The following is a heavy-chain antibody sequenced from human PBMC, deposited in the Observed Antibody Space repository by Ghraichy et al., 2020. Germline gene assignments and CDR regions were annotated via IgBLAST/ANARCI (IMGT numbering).Heavy chain of an antibody. V-gene: IGHV3-7*03. CDR3: VRLTYTSGRREFDY. CDR2: IRQDGSER. D-gene: IGHD3-10*01. Sequence: GGSLRLSCVASGFTFSSYWMSWVRQAPGKGLEWVANIRQDGSERFYVDAVQGRFTSSRDNAKNALYLQMNSLGADDTAVYYCVRLTYTSGRREFDYWGQGTLVTVSS. J-gene: IGHJ4*02. CDR1: GFTFSSYW.